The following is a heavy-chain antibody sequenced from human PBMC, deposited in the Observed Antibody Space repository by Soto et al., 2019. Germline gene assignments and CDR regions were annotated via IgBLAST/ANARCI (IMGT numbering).Heavy chain of an antibody. CDR1: GFTFSSYW. V-gene: IGHV3-7*01. CDR3: ESHLSIAVAGTFFDY. Sequence: PGGSLRLSCAASGFTFSSYWMSWVRQAPGKGLEWVANIKQDGSEKYYVDSVKGRFTISRDNAKNSLYLQMNSLRAEDTAVYYCESHLSIAVAGTFFDYWGQGTLVTVS. D-gene: IGHD6-19*01. CDR2: IKQDGSEK. J-gene: IGHJ4*02.